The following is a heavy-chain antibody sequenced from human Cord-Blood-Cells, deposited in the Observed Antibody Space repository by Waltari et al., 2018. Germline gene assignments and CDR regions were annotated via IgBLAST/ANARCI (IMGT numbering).Heavy chain of an antibody. D-gene: IGHD3-10*01. CDR1: GFTFSSYA. J-gene: IGHJ4*02. CDR3: ARDPGYYGSGSYFDY. CDR2: ISYDGSNK. V-gene: IGHV3-30*04. Sequence: QVQLVESGGGVVQPGRSLRLSCAAAGFTFSSYAMHWVRRAPGKGLEWVAVISYDGSNKYYADSVKCRFTISRDNSKNTLYLQMNSLRAEDTAVYYCARDPGYYGSGSYFDYWGQGTLVTVSS.